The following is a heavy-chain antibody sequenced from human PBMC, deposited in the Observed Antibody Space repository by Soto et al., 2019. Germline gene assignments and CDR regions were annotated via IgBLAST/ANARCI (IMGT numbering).Heavy chain of an antibody. CDR1: GITFSNYW. J-gene: IGHJ3*02. Sequence: EVHLVESGGGLVQPGGSLRLSCAASGITFSNYWMTWVRQAPGKGLEWVANIKQDGSEKYYVDSVKCRFTISRDNAKNSLYLQMNSLRAEDTAVYYCARDQDDSSDAFDIWGQGTMVTVSS. D-gene: IGHD3-3*01. CDR2: IKQDGSEK. CDR3: ARDQDDSSDAFDI. V-gene: IGHV3-7*01.